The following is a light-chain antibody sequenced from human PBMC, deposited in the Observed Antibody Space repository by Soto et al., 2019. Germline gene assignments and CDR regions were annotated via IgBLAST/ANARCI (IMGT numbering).Light chain of an antibody. CDR1: RSDFGTYKL. CDR3: SSNADSTTYV. Sequence: QCTRNQPASVSGSPGPSITISCSGTRSDFGTYKLVSWYQQHPGRPPKLVIYEGTERPSGISNRFSASQSGSTASLTISGLQAGDEADYYCSSNADSTTYVFGTGTKVTVL. CDR2: EGT. V-gene: IGLV2-23*01. J-gene: IGLJ1*01.